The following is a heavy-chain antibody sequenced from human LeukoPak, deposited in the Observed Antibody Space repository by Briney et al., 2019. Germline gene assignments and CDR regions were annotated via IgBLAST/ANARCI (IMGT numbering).Heavy chain of an antibody. Sequence: GGSLRLSCAASGFTFSSYSMHWVRQAPGKGLEWVAVISYDGKTKYYADSVKGRFTISRDISKNTLYLQMNSLRAEDTAVYYCARGSGDIVGAFFDYWGQGTLVTVSS. D-gene: IGHD1-26*01. J-gene: IGHJ4*02. CDR3: ARGSGDIVGAFFDY. CDR1: GFTFSSYS. CDR2: ISYDGKTK. V-gene: IGHV3-30*04.